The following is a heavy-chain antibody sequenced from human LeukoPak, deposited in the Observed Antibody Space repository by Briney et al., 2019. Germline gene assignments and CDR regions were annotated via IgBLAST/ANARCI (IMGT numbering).Heavy chain of an antibody. J-gene: IGHJ4*02. CDR2: ISGDGGST. D-gene: IGHD3-22*01. Sequence: GGSLRLSCAASGFTFDDYAMHWVRQAPAKGLEWVSLISGDGGSTYYADSVKGRFTISRDNSKNSLYLQMNSLRTEDTALYYCAKDWDSSGYPDYWGQGTLVTVSS. CDR3: AKDWDSSGYPDY. V-gene: IGHV3-43*02. CDR1: GFTFDDYA.